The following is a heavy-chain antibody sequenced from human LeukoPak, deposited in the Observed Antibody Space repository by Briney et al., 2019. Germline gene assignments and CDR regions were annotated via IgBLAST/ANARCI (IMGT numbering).Heavy chain of an antibody. V-gene: IGHV3-23*01. D-gene: IGHD5-18*01. J-gene: IGHJ4*02. CDR2: ISGSGGST. CDR1: GFTFSSYG. CDR3: AKDTAIPVYYFDY. Sequence: GGSLRLSCAASGFTFSSYGMSWVRQAPGKGLEWVSGISGSGGSTYYADSVKGRFTISRDNSKNTLYLQMNSLRAEDTAVYYCAKDTAIPVYYFDYWGQGTLVTVSS.